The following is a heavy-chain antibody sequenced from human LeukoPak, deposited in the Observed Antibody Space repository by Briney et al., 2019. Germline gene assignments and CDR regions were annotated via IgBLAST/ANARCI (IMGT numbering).Heavy chain of an antibody. CDR2: MNPNSGNT. J-gene: IGHJ4*02. CDR1: GYTFTSYD. D-gene: IGHD6-19*01. CDR3: ARVKGRRAKGLYYFDY. V-gene: IGHV1-8*01. Sequence: ASVKVSCKASGYTFTSYDINWVRQATGQGLEWMGWMNPNSGNTGYAQKFQGRVTMTRNTSISTAYMELSSLRSEDTAVYYCARVKGRRAKGLYYFDYWGQGTLVTVSS.